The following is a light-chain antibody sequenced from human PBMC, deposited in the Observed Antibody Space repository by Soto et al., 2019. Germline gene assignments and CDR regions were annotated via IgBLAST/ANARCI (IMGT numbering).Light chain of an antibody. Sequence: VLTQSPGTVSLSPWERGTLSCRASQSVSNMYVAWYQQKPGQPPRLLIYGASTRATGIPDRFSGSGSETDFILTISRLEPEDFAVYFCQQSGNSPLTCGGGTKVDI. J-gene: IGKJ4*01. CDR1: QSVSNMY. CDR2: GAS. V-gene: IGKV3-20*01. CDR3: QQSGNSPLT.